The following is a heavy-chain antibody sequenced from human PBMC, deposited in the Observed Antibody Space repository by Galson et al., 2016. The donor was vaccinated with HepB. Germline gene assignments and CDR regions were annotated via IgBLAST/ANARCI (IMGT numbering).Heavy chain of an antibody. J-gene: IGHJ5*02. CDR3: AREVQKELLYWFDP. V-gene: IGHV3-30*03. CDR2: ISYDGSHK. Sequence: SLRLSCAASGFRFSGYGMHWVRQAPGKGLEWLAAISYDGSHKFYLDSVKGRFNISRDNSKKTMFMHMNSLRAEDTDIYYCAREVQKELLYWFDPWGLGTLVTVSS. D-gene: IGHD1-7*01. CDR1: GFRFSGYG.